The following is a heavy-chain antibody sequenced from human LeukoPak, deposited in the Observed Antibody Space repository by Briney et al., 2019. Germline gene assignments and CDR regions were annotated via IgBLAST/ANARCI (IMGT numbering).Heavy chain of an antibody. CDR2: IYYSEST. D-gene: IGHD3-22*01. J-gene: IGHJ3*02. CDR1: GGSISSYY. V-gene: IGHV4-59*01. Sequence: SETLSLTCTVSGGSISSYYWSWIRQPPGKGLEWIGYIYYSESTSYNPSLESRVTISVDTSKNQFSLKLSSVTAADTAVYYCARAYYHSSGYYSNSFDIWGQGTMVTVSS. CDR3: ARAYYHSSGYYSNSFDI.